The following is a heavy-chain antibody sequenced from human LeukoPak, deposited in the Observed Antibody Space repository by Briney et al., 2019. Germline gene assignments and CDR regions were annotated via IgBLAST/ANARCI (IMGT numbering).Heavy chain of an antibody. D-gene: IGHD6-19*01. CDR2: IYYSGST. CDR1: GGSISSGGYY. J-gene: IGHJ4*02. CDR3: ARDKSSSGWYHY. Sequence: SQTLSLTCTVSGGSISSGGYYWSWIRQPPGKGLEWIGYIYYSGSTKYNPSLKSRVTISVDTSKNQFSLKLSSVTAADTAVYYCARDKSSSGWYHYWGQGTLVTVSS. V-gene: IGHV4-61*08.